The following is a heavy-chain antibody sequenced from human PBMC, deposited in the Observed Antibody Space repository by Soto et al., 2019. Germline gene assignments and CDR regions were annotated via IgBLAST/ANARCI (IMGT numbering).Heavy chain of an antibody. J-gene: IGHJ4*02. Sequence: SQTLSLTCAISGDSVSSNSAAWNWIRQSPSRGLEWLGRTYYRSKWYNDYAVSVKSRITINPDTSKNQFSLQLNSVTPEDTAVYYCARAGRPHCSGGSCYSVWGQGTLVTVCS. CDR3: ARAGRPHCSGGSCYSV. CDR2: TYYRSKWYN. CDR1: GDSVSSNSAA. V-gene: IGHV6-1*01. D-gene: IGHD2-15*01.